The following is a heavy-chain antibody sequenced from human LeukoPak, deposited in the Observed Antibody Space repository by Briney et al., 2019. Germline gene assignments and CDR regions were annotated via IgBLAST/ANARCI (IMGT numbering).Heavy chain of an antibody. CDR3: ARASLWFGEPKYNWFDP. D-gene: IGHD3-10*01. CDR2: ISAYNGNR. Sequence: ASVKVSCKTSGYTFTSYGISWVRQAPGQGLEWMGWISAYNGNRNYAQKLQGRVTMTTDTSTSTAYMELRSLRSDDTAVYYCARASLWFGEPKYNWFDPWGQGTLVTVSS. V-gene: IGHV1-18*01. J-gene: IGHJ5*02. CDR1: GYTFTSYG.